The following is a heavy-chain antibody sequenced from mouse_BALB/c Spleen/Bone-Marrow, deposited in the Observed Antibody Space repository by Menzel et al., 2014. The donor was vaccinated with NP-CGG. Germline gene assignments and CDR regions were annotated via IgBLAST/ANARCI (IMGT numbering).Heavy chain of an antibody. J-gene: IGHJ3*01. CDR2: ISSGGRYI. CDR1: GFTFSTYI. V-gene: IGHV5-6-4*01. Sequence: EVQRVESGGDLVKPGGSLKLSCAASGFTFSTYIMSWVRQTPEKRLEWVATISSGGRYIFYPDSVKGRFTLSRDNAKNTLYLQMSSLRSDDTAMYYCTREEDYDGNYKFAYWGQGTPVTVSA. CDR3: TREEDYDGNYKFAY. D-gene: IGHD2-3*01.